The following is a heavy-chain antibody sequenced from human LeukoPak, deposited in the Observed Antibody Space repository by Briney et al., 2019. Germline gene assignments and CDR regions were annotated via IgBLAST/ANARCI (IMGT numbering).Heavy chain of an antibody. CDR3: AKDSGYSYGYGVRESYMDV. D-gene: IGHD5-18*01. V-gene: IGHV3-30*18. Sequence: GRSLRLSCAASGFTFSNYGMHWVRQAPGKGLEWVAVISYDGSNKHYADSVKGRFTISRDNSKNTLNLQMNSLRAEDTAVYHCAKDSGYSYGYGVRESYMDVWGQGTTVTVSS. CDR1: GFTFSNYG. J-gene: IGHJ6*03. CDR2: ISYDGSNK.